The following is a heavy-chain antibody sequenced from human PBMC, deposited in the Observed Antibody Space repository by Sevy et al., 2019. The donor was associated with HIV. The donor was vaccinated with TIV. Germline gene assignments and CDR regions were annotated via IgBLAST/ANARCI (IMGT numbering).Heavy chain of an antibody. J-gene: IGHJ4*02. CDR2: ISGSGGST. CDR1: GFTFSSYA. Sequence: GGSLRLSCAASGFTFSSYAMSWVRQAPGKGLEWVSAISGSGGSTYYADSVKGRYTISRDNSKNTLYLQMNSLRAEDTAVYYCAKVPDIVVVPIYWGQGTLVTVSS. CDR3: AKVPDIVVVPIY. V-gene: IGHV3-23*01. D-gene: IGHD2-2*01.